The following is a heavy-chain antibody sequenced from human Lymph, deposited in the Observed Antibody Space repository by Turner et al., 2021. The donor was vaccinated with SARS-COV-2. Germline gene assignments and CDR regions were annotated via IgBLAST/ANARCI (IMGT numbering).Heavy chain of an antibody. Sequence: QVQLVQSGAEVKRPGASVKVSCMASGYTFTGSYMHWVRQAPGQGLEWMGWINPNSGGTNYAQKFQGRVTMTRDTSISTAYMELSRLRSDDTAVYYCARDVERYNDFWSGYSGGYGLDVWGQGTTVTVSS. J-gene: IGHJ6*02. V-gene: IGHV1-2*02. D-gene: IGHD3-3*01. CDR3: ARDVERYNDFWSGYSGGYGLDV. CDR1: GYTFTGSY. CDR2: INPNSGGT.